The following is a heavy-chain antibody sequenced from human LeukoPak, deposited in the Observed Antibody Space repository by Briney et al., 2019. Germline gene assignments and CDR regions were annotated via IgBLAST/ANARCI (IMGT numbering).Heavy chain of an antibody. V-gene: IGHV3-9*01. CDR2: ISWNSGSI. J-gene: IGHJ5*02. CDR1: GFTFDDYA. CDR3: ARGSRIQLNWFDP. Sequence: PGGSLRLSCAASGFTFDDYAMHWVRQAPGKGLEWVSGISWNSGSIGYADSVKGRFTISRDNAKNSLYLQMNSLRAEDTALYYCARGSRIQLNWFDPWGQGTLVTVSS. D-gene: IGHD5-18*01.